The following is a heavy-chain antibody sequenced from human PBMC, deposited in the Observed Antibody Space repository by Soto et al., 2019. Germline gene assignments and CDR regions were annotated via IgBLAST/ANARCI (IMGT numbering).Heavy chain of an antibody. Sequence: GGSLRLSCAASGFTFSSYSMNWVRQAPGKGLEWISNIRGGGDSIYYADSVKGRFTISRDNAKNSLFLQMSSLRDEDTAVYYCARDAMFSFDYWGQGTLVTVSS. CDR3: ARDAMFSFDY. CDR2: IRGGGDSI. D-gene: IGHD2-2*01. CDR1: GFTFSSYS. V-gene: IGHV3-48*02. J-gene: IGHJ4*02.